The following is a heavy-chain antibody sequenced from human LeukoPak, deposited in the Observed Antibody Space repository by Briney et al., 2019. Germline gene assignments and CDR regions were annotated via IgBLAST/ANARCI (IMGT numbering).Heavy chain of an antibody. Sequence: GGSLRLSCAASGFTFSSYGMHWVRQAPGKGLEWVAVISHDGSNKYYADSVKGRFTISRDNSKNTLYLQMNSLRAEDTAVYYCAKDTDFAPGYYDSSGYSFDYWGQGTLVTVSS. CDR3: AKDTDFAPGYYDSSGYSFDY. J-gene: IGHJ4*02. V-gene: IGHV3-30*18. CDR1: GFTFSSYG. CDR2: ISHDGSNK. D-gene: IGHD3-22*01.